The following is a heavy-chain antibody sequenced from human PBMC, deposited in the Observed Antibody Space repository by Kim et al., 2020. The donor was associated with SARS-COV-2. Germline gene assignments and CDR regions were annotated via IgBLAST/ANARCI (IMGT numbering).Heavy chain of an antibody. Sequence: YYNPSLKSRVTISVDTSKNQFSLKLSSVTAADTAVYYCARAQGRGGYFDYWGQGTLVTVSS. V-gene: IGHV4-39*01. D-gene: IGHD3-10*01. CDR3: ARAQGRGGYFDY. J-gene: IGHJ4*02.